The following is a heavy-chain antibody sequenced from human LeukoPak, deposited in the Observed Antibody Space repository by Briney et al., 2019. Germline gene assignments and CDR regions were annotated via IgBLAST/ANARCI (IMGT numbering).Heavy chain of an antibody. V-gene: IGHV4-59*01. D-gene: IGHD6-13*01. CDR2: IYYSGST. Sequence: PSETLSLTCTVSGGSISSYYWSWIRQPPGKGLEWIGYIYYSGSTNYNPSLKSRVTISVDTSKNQFSLKLSSVTAADTAVYYCARVLKAAAGTSRWFDPWGQGTLVTVSS. J-gene: IGHJ5*02. CDR3: ARVLKAAAGTSRWFDP. CDR1: GGSISSYY.